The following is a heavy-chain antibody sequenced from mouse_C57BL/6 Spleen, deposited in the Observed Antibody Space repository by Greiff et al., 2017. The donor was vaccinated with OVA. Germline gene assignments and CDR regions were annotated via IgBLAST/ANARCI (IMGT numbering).Heavy chain of an antibody. CDR3: ARNTVVGRAYYFDY. Sequence: VQLQQSGPELVKPGASVKISCKASGYAFSSSWMNWVKQRPGKGLEWIGRIYPGDGDTNYNGKFKGKATLTADKSSSTAYMQLSSLTSEDSAVYFCARNTVVGRAYYFDYWGQGTTLTVSS. D-gene: IGHD1-1*01. J-gene: IGHJ2*01. CDR2: IYPGDGDT. CDR1: GYAFSSSW. V-gene: IGHV1-82*01.